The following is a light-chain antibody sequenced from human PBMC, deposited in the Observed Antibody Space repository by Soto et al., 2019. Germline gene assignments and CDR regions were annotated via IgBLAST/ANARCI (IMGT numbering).Light chain of an antibody. V-gene: IGLV1-40*01. CDR3: CSYAGSYNLGV. CDR2: ENS. CDR1: DSNIGAGSD. Sequence: QSVLTQPPSVSGAPGQRVTISCAGSDSNIGAGSDVHWYQHLPGTAPKLLIYENSNRPSGVPDRFSGSKSGTSGSLDITGLQAEDEADYYCCSYAGSYNLGVFGGGTKLTVL. J-gene: IGLJ3*02.